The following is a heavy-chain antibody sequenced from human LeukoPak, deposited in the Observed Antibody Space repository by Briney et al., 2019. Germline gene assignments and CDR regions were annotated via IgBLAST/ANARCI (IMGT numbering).Heavy chain of an antibody. V-gene: IGHV4-34*01. Sequence: SETLSLTCAVYGGSFSGYYWSWIRQTPGKGLEWIGEINHSGSTNYNPSLKSRVTISVDTSKNQFSLKLSSVTAADTAVYYCARATVAATLRSFDYWGQGTLVTVSS. D-gene: IGHD2-15*01. CDR1: GGSFSGYY. CDR2: INHSGST. CDR3: ARATVAATLRSFDY. J-gene: IGHJ4*02.